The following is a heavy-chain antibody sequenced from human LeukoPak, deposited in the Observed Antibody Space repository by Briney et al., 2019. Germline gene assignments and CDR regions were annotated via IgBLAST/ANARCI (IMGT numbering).Heavy chain of an antibody. V-gene: IGHV4-34*01. D-gene: IGHD3-16*01. CDR3: ERVIGGGIPN. J-gene: IGHJ4*02. CDR1: GGSFSGYY. CDR2: INHSGST. Sequence: SETLSLTCAVYGGSFSGYYWNWIRQPPGKGLEWIGEINHSGSTNYNPSLKSRGTISVDTSKNQFSLKLSSVTAADTAVYYCERVIGGGIPNWGQGTLVTVSS.